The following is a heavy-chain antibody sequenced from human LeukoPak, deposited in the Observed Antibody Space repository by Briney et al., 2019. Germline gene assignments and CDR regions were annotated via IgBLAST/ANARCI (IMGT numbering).Heavy chain of an antibody. Sequence: GGSLRLSCAASGFTFSSYAMHWVRQAPGKGLEWVAVISYDGSNKYYADSVKGRFTISRDNSKNTLYLQMNSLRPEDTAVYYCARAESSSWHNFDFWGQGTLVTVSS. V-gene: IGHV3-30-3*01. J-gene: IGHJ4*02. CDR3: ARAESSSWHNFDF. D-gene: IGHD6-13*01. CDR1: GFTFSSYA. CDR2: ISYDGSNK.